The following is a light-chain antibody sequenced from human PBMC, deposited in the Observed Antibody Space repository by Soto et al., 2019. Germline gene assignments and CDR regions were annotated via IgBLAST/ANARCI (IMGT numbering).Light chain of an antibody. CDR1: RDIAES. CDR3: QQFADLPFT. J-gene: IGKJ3*01. V-gene: IGKV1-33*01. Sequence: GGRVTISCQATRDIAESLSWYQHRPGKAPKLLIYAASNLETGVPSRFSGCGSATNFTFTITNLQPEDVATYYCQQFADLPFTFGPGTKVDIK. CDR2: AAS.